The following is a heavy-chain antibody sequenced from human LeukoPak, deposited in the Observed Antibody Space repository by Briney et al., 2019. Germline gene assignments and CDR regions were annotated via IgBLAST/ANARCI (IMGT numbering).Heavy chain of an antibody. V-gene: IGHV4-34*01. CDR1: GGSFSGYY. CDR3: ARRYSSSWYTLFDY. CDR2: INHSGST. Sequence: SETLSLTCAVYGGSFSGYYWSWIRQPPGKGLEWIGEINHSGSTNYNPSLESRVTISVDTSKNQFSLKLSSVTAADTAVYYCARRYSSSWYTLFDYWGQGTLVTVSS. J-gene: IGHJ4*02. D-gene: IGHD6-13*01.